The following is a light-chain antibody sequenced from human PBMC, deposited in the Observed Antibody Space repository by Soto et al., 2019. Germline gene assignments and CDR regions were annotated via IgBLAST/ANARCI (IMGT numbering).Light chain of an antibody. Sequence: EIVLTQSPATLSLSPGERATLSCRASQSVSSSLAWYQQKPGQTPRLLIYDVSNRATGIPARFSGSGSGTDFPLTVSSLAPEDFAVYYCQQRSNWPLTFGGGTKVEIK. CDR1: QSVSSS. J-gene: IGKJ4*01. CDR2: DVS. CDR3: QQRSNWPLT. V-gene: IGKV3-11*01.